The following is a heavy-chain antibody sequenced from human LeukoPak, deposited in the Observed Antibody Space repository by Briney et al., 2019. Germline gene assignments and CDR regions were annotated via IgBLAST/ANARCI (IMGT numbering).Heavy chain of an antibody. CDR3: AKDRNYGDYGGVFDY. CDR1: VFTFSSYA. Sequence: AGGSLRLSCAASVFTFSSYAMSWVRQAPGKGLEGVSAISGRGGSTYYADSVRGRFTISRDNTKRTLFLKMNSLRAEDTAVYYCAKDRNYGDYGGVFDYWGPGTLVTVSS. D-gene: IGHD4-17*01. J-gene: IGHJ4*02. CDR2: ISGRGGST. V-gene: IGHV3-23*01.